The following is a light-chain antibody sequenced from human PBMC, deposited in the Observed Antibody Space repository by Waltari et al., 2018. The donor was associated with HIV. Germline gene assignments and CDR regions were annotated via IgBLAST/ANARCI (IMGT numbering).Light chain of an antibody. V-gene: IGLV1-40*01. Sequence: QSLLTQPPSVSGPPGQSVTMSCTGSSSNIGAGYDLHWYQQLPGTAPRLLIFGNRNRPSGVPDRFSGSKSGTSASLAITGLQAEDEADYYCQAYDSSLSAVMFGGGTKLTVL. CDR3: QAYDSSLSAVM. CDR2: GNR. J-gene: IGLJ3*02. CDR1: SSNIGAGYD.